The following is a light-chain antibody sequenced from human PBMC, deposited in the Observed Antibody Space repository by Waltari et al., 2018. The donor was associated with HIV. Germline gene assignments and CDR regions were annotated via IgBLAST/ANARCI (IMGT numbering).Light chain of an antibody. CDR1: QSVTNY. V-gene: IGKV3-11*01. J-gene: IGKJ4*01. CDR2: DAS. CDR3: QQCSDWPLS. Sequence: EIVLIQSPAILSLSPGKRATLSCRASQSVTNYLAWYQQKPGQAPRLLIYDASIRATGIPDRFSGSGSGTDFNLTISSLGPEDFAVYYCQQCSDWPLSFGGGSRVEIK.